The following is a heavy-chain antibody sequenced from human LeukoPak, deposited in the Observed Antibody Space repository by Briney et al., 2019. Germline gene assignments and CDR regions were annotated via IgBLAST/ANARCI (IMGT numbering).Heavy chain of an antibody. V-gene: IGHV1-3*01. CDR1: GYTFTSYA. CDR2: INGGSGNT. D-gene: IGHD6-19*01. CDR3: ARPGIAVAGYYYYYGMDV. Sequence: ASVKVSCKASGYTFTSYAMHWVRQAPGQRLERMGWINGGSGNTKYSQNFQGRVTITRDTSASTAYTELSSLRSEDTAVYYCARPGIAVAGYYYYYGMDVWGQGTTVTVSS. J-gene: IGHJ6*02.